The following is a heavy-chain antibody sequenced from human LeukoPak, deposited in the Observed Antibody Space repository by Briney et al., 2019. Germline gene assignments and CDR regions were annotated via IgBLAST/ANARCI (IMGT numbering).Heavy chain of an antibody. J-gene: IGHJ4*02. CDR2: IWYDGSNK. V-gene: IGHV3-33*01. CDR1: GFTFSSYG. D-gene: IGHD3-3*01. Sequence: PGESLRLSCAASGFTFSSYGMHWVRQAPGKGLEWVAVIWYDGSNKYYADSVKGRFTISRDKSENTLYLQMNSLRAEDTAVYYCARDSTRPDFWSGYYTGGPDYWGQGTLVTVSS. CDR3: ARDSTRPDFWSGYYTGGPDY.